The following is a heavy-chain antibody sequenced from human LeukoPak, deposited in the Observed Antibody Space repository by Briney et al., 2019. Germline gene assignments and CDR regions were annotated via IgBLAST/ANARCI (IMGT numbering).Heavy chain of an antibody. J-gene: IGHJ4*02. V-gene: IGHV4-59*01. Sequence: SETLSLTCTVSGGSISSYYWSWFRRSPGTGLEWIGSIYHTGSTNYNPSLKSRVTISVDKSKNQFSLKLSSLTAADTAVYYCARANYFDYWGQGTLVTVSS. CDR1: GGSISSYY. CDR2: IYHTGST. CDR3: ARANYFDY.